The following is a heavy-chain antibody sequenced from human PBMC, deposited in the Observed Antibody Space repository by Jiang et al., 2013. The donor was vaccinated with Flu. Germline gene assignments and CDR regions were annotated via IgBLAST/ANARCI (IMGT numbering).Heavy chain of an antibody. J-gene: IGHJ3*02. V-gene: IGHV5-51*01. CDR2: IYPGDSDT. CDR3: ATALDYGGNPRAYAFDI. CDR1: GYSFTSYW. D-gene: IGHD4-23*01. Sequence: GAEVKKPGESLKISCKGSGYSFTSYWIGWVRQMPGKGLEWMGIIYPGDSDTRYSPSFQGQVTISADKSISTAYLQWSSLKASDTAMYYCATALDYGGNPRAYAFDIWGQGTMVTVSS.